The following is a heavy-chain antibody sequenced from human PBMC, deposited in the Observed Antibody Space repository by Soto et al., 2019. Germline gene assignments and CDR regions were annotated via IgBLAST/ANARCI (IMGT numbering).Heavy chain of an antibody. D-gene: IGHD1-7*01. CDR1: GFTFSSYS. J-gene: IGHJ6*02. CDR2: ISSSSSYI. V-gene: IGHV3-21*01. CDR3: ASLRGITGTTRGPGRNYYYYGMDV. Sequence: SLRLSCAASGFTFSSYSMNWVRQAPGKGLEWVSSISSSSSYIYYADSVKGRFTISRDNAKNSLYLQMNSLRAEDTAVYYCASLRGITGTTRGPGRNYYYYGMDVWGQGTTVTVSS.